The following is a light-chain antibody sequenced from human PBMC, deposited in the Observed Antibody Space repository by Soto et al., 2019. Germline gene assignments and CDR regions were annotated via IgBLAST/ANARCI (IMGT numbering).Light chain of an antibody. CDR3: QQLNSYPLYT. V-gene: IGKV1-9*01. CDR1: QGISSY. J-gene: IGKJ2*01. CDR2: AAS. Sequence: DIQLTQSPSFLSASVGDRVTITCRASQGISSYLAWYQQKPGKAPNLLIYAASTLQSGVPSRFSGSGSGTEFTLTISSLQPEDFATYYCQQLNSYPLYTFGQGTTLEIK.